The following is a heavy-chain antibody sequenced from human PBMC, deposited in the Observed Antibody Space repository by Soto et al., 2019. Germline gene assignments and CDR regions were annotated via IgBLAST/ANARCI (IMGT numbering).Heavy chain of an antibody. J-gene: IGHJ4*02. CDR3: ERVRGYSYDFDY. CDR2: IYGGAST. CDR1: GFTVSSNY. V-gene: IGHV3-53*01. Sequence: PGGSLRLSCAASGFTVSSNYMSWVRQAPGKGLEWVSVIYGGASTYYADSVKGRFTISRDNSKNTLYLQMNSLRAEATAVYYCERVRGYSYDFDYWGQGTLVTVSS. D-gene: IGHD5-18*01.